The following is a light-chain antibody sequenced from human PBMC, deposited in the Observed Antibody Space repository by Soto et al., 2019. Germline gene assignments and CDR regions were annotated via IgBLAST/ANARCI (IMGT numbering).Light chain of an antibody. CDR1: QSISSW. V-gene: IGKV1-5*03. CDR2: KAS. Sequence: DIQMTQSPSILSASVGDRVTITCRASQSISSWLAWYQQKPGKAPNLLIYKASHLESGVPSRFSGRGSRTEFTLTISSLHPGDFATHYCQQYDDSPLTLGQGTKVDIK. J-gene: IGKJ1*01. CDR3: QQYDDSPLT.